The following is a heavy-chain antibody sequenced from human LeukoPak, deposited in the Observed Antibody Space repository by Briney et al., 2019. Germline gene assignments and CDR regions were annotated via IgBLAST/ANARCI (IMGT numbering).Heavy chain of an antibody. CDR3: ARGNKPGYCSSTSCSSDY. J-gene: IGHJ4*02. Sequence: PSETLSLTCTVSGGSVSSGSYYWSWIRQPAGKGLEWIGRIYTSGSTNYNPSLKSRVTISVDTSKNQFSLKLSSVTAADTAVYYCARGNKPGYCSSTSCSSDYWGQGTLVTVSS. V-gene: IGHV4-61*02. D-gene: IGHD2-2*01. CDR2: IYTSGST. CDR1: GGSVSSGSYY.